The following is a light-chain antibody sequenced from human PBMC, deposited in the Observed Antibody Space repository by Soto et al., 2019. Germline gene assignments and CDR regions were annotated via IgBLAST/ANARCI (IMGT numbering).Light chain of an antibody. CDR1: QSISSY. J-gene: IGKJ5*01. CDR3: QQRSIWPQVT. Sequence: EIVLTQSPATLSLSPGERATLSCRASQSISSYLAWYQQKPGQAPRLLIFDASNRATGIPARFSGSGSGTDFTLTISNLEPEDLAVYYCQQRSIWPQVTFGQGTRLEIK. V-gene: IGKV3-11*01. CDR2: DAS.